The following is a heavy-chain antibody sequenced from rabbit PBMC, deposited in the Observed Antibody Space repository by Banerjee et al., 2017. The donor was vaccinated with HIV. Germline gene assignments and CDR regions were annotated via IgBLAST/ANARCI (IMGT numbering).Heavy chain of an antibody. V-gene: IGHV1S7*01. CDR1: GFTLSSYW. CDR2: IDPVFGSI. J-gene: IGHJ4*01. CDR3: VSYDDYGDRNL. Sequence: QLEESGGDLVKPEGSLTLTCTASGFTLSSYWICWVRQAPGKGLEWIGYIDPVFGSIHYASWVNGRFTISSHSAQNTLYLQLNSLTAADTATYFCVSYDDYGDRNLWGPGTLVTVS. D-gene: IGHD2-1*01.